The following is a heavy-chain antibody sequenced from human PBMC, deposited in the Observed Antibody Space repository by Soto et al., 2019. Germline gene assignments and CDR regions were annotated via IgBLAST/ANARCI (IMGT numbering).Heavy chain of an antibody. Sequence: ETLSLTCAVYGGSFSGYYWSWIRQPPGKGLEWIGEINHSGSTDYNPSLKSRVTISVDTSKNRFSLKVSSVTAADTAVYYCARHHTTLYYYYYMDVWGKGTTVTVSS. CDR1: GGSFSGYY. V-gene: IGHV4-34*01. J-gene: IGHJ6*03. CDR2: INHSGST. D-gene: IGHD1-1*01. CDR3: ARHHTTLYYYYYMDV.